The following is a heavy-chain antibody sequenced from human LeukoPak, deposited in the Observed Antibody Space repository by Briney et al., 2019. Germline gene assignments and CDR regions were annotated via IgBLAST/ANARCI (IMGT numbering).Heavy chain of an antibody. V-gene: IGHV3-23*01. CDR2: LSGYNGRK. CDR3: AKDRAGTNYYYGMDV. J-gene: IGHJ6*02. CDR1: GMTLSNYA. D-gene: IGHD6-19*01. Sequence: GGSLRLSCVVSGMTLSNYAMSWVRQAPGKGLEWVSGLSGYNGRKWYADSVQGRFTISRDNSKNTLYLQMNSLRAEDTAVYYCAKDRAGTNYYYGMDVWGQGTTVTVSS.